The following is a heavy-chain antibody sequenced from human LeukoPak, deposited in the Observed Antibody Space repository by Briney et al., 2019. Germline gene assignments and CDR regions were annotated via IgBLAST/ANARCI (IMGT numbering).Heavy chain of an antibody. CDR1: GFTFSSAW. Sequence: PGGSLRLSCAASGFTFSSAWMHWVRQAPGKGLVWVGRISTDGSSTSYADSVKGRFTISRDNAKNTLYLQMNSLRAEYTAVYYCARASTLPAAGGFNPWGQGTLVTVSS. CDR3: ARASTLPAAGGFNP. CDR2: ISTDGSST. V-gene: IGHV3-74*01. J-gene: IGHJ5*02. D-gene: IGHD2-2*01.